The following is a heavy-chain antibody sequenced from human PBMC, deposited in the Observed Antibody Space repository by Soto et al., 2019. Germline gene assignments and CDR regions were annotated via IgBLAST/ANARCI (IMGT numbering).Heavy chain of an antibody. Sequence: QVQLQESGPGLVKPSETLSLTCAVSGDSISSYYCMWIRQPPGKGLESIGYLYYGRSANYNPSLKIRVTLPVDTSTNQCSLTLSSMTAADTAVYYCALRSMAVVPDYWGQGTLVTVSS. CDR1: GDSISSYY. V-gene: IGHV4-59*01. D-gene: IGHD3-22*01. J-gene: IGHJ4*02. CDR3: ALRSMAVVPDY. CDR2: LYYGRSA.